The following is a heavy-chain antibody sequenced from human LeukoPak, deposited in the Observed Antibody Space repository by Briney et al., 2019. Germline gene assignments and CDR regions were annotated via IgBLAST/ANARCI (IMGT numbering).Heavy chain of an antibody. V-gene: IGHV4-39*06. Sequence: PSETLSLTCTVSGGSISSSSYYWGWIRQPPGKGLEWIGSIYYSGSTYYNPSLKSRVTISVDTSKNQFPLKLSSVTAADTAVYYCARRGAWIQFDYWGQGTLVTVSS. D-gene: IGHD5-18*01. CDR3: ARRGAWIQFDY. J-gene: IGHJ4*02. CDR1: GGSISSSSYY. CDR2: IYYSGST.